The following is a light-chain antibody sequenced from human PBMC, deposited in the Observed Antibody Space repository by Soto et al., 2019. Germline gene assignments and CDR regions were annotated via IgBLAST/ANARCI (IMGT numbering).Light chain of an antibody. J-gene: IGLJ2*01. CDR3: AAWDDSLSVVV. CDR1: SSNIGSNY. Sequence: QFVLTQPPSASGTPGQRVTISCSGSSSNIGSNYVYWYQQLPGTAPKLLIYRNNQRPSGVPDRFSGSKSGTSASLAISGLRSEDEADYYCAAWDDSLSVVVLGGGTKLTVL. V-gene: IGLV1-47*01. CDR2: RNN.